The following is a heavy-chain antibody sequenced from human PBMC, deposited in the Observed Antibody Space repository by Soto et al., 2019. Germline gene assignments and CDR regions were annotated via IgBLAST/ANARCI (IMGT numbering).Heavy chain of an antibody. CDR3: ARDGRYCSSTSCYSDAFDI. D-gene: IGHD2-2*01. CDR2: ISSSSSTI. J-gene: IGHJ3*02. Sequence: PGGSLRLSCAASGFTFSSYSMNWVRQAPGKGLEWVSYISSSSSTIYYADSVKGRFTISRDNAKNSLYLQMNSLRAEDTAVYYCARDGRYCSSTSCYSDAFDIWGQGTMVTVSS. V-gene: IGHV3-48*01. CDR1: GFTFSSYS.